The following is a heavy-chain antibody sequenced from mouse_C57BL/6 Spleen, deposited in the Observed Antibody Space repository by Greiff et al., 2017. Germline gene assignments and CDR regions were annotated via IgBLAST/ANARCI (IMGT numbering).Heavy chain of an antibody. J-gene: IGHJ3*01. D-gene: IGHD1-1*01. CDR2: IRLKSDNYAT. V-gene: IGHV6-3*01. CDR3: TGGSSYGFAY. Sequence: EVKLEESGGGLVQPGGSMKLSCVASGFTFSNYWMNWVRQSPEKGLEWVAQIRLKSDNYATHYAESVKGRFTISRDDSKSSVYLQMNNLRAEDTGIYYCTGGSSYGFAYWGQGTLVTVSA. CDR1: GFTFSNYW.